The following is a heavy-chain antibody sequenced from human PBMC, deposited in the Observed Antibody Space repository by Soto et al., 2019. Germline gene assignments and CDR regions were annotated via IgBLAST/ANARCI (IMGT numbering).Heavy chain of an antibody. V-gene: IGHV1-46*01. J-gene: IGHJ1*01. CDR3: ARGVYYDSSGYYYVPSSAEYFQH. D-gene: IGHD3-22*01. CDR2: INPSGGST. CDR1: GYTFTSYY. Sequence: ASVKVSCKASGYTFTSYYMHWVRQAPGQGLEWMGIINPSGGSTSYAQKFQGRVTMTRDTSTNTVYMELSSLRSEDTAVYYCARGVYYDSSGYYYVPSSAEYFQHWGQGTLVTVSS.